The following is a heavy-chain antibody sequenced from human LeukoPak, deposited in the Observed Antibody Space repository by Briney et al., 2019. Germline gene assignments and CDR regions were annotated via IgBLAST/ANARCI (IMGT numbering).Heavy chain of an antibody. V-gene: IGHV3-23*01. J-gene: IGHJ4*02. CDR1: GFTFNNYA. Sequence: GGSLRLSCAASGFTFNNYAMSWVRQAPGKGPEWVSAISGSGSTTYCADSVEGRFTISRDNSKNTLFLQMNGLRAEDTAVYYCARDLGYCTNGVCHTRFDYWGQGALVTVSS. CDR3: ARDLGYCTNGVCHTRFDY. CDR2: ISGSGSTT. D-gene: IGHD2-8*01.